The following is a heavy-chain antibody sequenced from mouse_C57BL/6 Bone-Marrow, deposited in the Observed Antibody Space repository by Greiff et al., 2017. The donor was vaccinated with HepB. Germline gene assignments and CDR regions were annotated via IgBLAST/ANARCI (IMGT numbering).Heavy chain of an antibody. Sequence: VQLQQPGTELVKPGASVKLSCKASGYTFTSYWMHWVKQRPGQGLEWIGNINPSNGGTNYNEKFKSKATLTVDKSSSTAYLQLSSLTSEDSAVYYCARERVITTVAGDYWGQGTTLTVSS. CDR2: INPSNGGT. D-gene: IGHD1-1*01. J-gene: IGHJ2*01. V-gene: IGHV1-53*01. CDR1: GYTFTSYW. CDR3: ARERVITTVAGDY.